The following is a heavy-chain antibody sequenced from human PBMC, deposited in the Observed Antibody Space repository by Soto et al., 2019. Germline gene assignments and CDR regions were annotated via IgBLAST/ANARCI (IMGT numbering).Heavy chain of an antibody. Sequence: LSLTCAVSGGSISSGGYSWSWIRQPPGKGLEWIGYIYHSGSTYYNPSLKSRVTISVDRSKNQFSLKLSSVTAADTAVYYCARGSTGYSSSWYGYWGQGTLVTVSS. V-gene: IGHV4-30-2*01. D-gene: IGHD6-13*01. CDR3: ARGSTGYSSSWYGY. CDR2: IYHSGST. J-gene: IGHJ4*02. CDR1: GGSISSGGYS.